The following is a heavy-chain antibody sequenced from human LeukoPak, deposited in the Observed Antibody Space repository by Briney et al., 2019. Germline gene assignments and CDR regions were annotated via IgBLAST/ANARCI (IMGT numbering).Heavy chain of an antibody. CDR3: ATSPSSGPSLDY. CDR2: INYSGTT. D-gene: IGHD3-10*01. V-gene: IGHV4-39*07. Sequence: PSETLSLTCTVSGGSISSSSYYWGWIRQSPGKGLEWIGYINYSGTTNYNPSLKSRATMSVDTSKKQFSLRLISVTAADTAVYYCATSPSSGPSLDYWGQGTLVTVSS. CDR1: GGSISSSSYY. J-gene: IGHJ4*02.